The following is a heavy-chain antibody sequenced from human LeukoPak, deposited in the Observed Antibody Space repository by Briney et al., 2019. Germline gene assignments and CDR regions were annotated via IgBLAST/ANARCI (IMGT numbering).Heavy chain of an antibody. CDR2: ISAYNGNT. J-gene: IGHJ4*02. V-gene: IGHV1-18*01. CDR1: GYTFNSYG. CDR3: AREYDILTASHAYFDL. D-gene: IGHD3-9*01. Sequence: ASVKVSCKASGYTFNSYGISWVRQAPGQGLEWMGWISAYNGNTNYAQNLQGRVTMTTDTSTSTAYMELGSLRSDDTAVYYCAREYDILTASHAYFDLWGEGTLVTVSS.